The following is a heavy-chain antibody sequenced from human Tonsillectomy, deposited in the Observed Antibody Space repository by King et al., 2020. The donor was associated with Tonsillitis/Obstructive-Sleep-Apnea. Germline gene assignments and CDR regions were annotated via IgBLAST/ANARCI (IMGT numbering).Heavy chain of an antibody. V-gene: IGHV5-10-1*01. D-gene: IGHD3-3*01. Sequence: QLVQSGAEVKKPGESLRISCQGSGYSFTSYWITWVRQMPGKGLEWMGRIDPSDSYTSYSPSFQGHVTISADKSISTAYLQWSSLKDSDTAMYYCARGVYVFWSGYLYYSYYYMDVWGKGTTVTVSS. CDR2: IDPSDSYT. J-gene: IGHJ6*03. CDR1: GYSFTSYW. CDR3: ARGVYVFWSGYLYYSYYYMDV.